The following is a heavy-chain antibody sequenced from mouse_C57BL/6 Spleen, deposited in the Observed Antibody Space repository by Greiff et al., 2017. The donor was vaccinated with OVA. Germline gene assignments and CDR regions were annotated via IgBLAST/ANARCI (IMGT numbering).Heavy chain of an antibody. CDR2: IWSGGST. J-gene: IGHJ3*01. V-gene: IGHV2-2*01. CDR3: ARRGRVLRQGFAY. Sequence: QVQLQQSGPGLVQPSQSLSITCTVSGFSLTSYGVHWVRQSPGKGLEWLGVIWSGGSTDYNAAFISRLSISKDNSKSQVIVKMNSLQAEDTARYYCARRGRVLRQGFAYWGQGTLVTVSA. CDR1: GFSLTSYG. D-gene: IGHD2-4*01.